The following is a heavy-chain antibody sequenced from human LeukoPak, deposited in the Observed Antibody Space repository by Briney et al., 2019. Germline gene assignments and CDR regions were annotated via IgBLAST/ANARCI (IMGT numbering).Heavy chain of an antibody. V-gene: IGHV1-58*02. Sequence: GTSVKVSCKASGFTFTSSAMQWVRQARGQRLEWMGWIVVGSGNTNYAQKFQERVTITRDMSTSTAYMELSSLRSEDTAVYYCARERTLTSCYDYWGQGTLVTVSS. CDR3: ARERTLTSCYDY. J-gene: IGHJ4*02. D-gene: IGHD2-15*01. CDR2: IVVGSGNT. CDR1: GFTFTSSA.